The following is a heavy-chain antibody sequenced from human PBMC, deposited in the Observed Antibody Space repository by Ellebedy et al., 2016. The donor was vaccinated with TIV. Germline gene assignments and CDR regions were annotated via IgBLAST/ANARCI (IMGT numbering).Heavy chain of an antibody. CDR1: GFTFSTYW. Sequence: GESLKISCAASGFTFSTYWMSWVRQAPGKGLEWVANIKQDGSEKHYGDSVKGRFTISRDNAKNSLYLQMNSLRAEDTAFYYCAGRRGADRYFDYWGQGTLVTVSS. V-gene: IGHV3-7*03. J-gene: IGHJ4*02. CDR2: IKQDGSEK. D-gene: IGHD1-26*01. CDR3: AGRRGADRYFDY.